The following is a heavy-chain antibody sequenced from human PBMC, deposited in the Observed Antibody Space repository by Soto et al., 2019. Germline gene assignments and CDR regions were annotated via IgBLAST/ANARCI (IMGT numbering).Heavy chain of an antibody. J-gene: IGHJ6*02. CDR3: ARASDGYSSSWGGNGYYGMDV. CDR1: GGTFSSYA. V-gene: IGHV1-69*06. Sequence: QVQLVQSGAEVKKPGSSVKVSCKASGGTFSSYAISWVRQAPGQGLEWMGGIIPIFGTANYAQKFQGRVTITADKSTSTAYMELSSLRSEDTAVYYCARASDGYSSSWGGNGYYGMDVWGQGTTVTVSS. CDR2: IIPIFGTA. D-gene: IGHD6-13*01.